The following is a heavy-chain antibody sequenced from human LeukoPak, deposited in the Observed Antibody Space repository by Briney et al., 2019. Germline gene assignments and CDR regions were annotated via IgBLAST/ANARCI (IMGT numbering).Heavy chain of an antibody. CDR1: GFTFSSYA. D-gene: IGHD2-2*01. CDR2: ISGSGGST. V-gene: IGHV3-23*01. CDR3: AKPTVYCSSTSCYGDYYHMDV. Sequence: GGSLRLSCAASGFTFSSYAMSWVRQAPGKGLEWVSAISGSGGSTYYADSVKGRFTISRDNSKNTLYLQMNSLRAEDTAVYYCAKPTVYCSSTSCYGDYYHMDVWGKGTTVTVSS. J-gene: IGHJ6*03.